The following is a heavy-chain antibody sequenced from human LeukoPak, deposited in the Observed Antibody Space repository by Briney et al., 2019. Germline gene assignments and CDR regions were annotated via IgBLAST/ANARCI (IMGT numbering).Heavy chain of an antibody. CDR1: GGSISSYY. CDR2: IYYSGST. Sequence: PSETLSLTCTVSGGSISSYYWSWIRQPPGKGLEWIGYIYYSGSTNYNPSLKSRVTISVDTSKNQFSLKLSSVTAADTAVYYCARSLIAAAVSFDYWGQGTLVTVSS. V-gene: IGHV4-59*08. J-gene: IGHJ4*02. CDR3: ARSLIAAAVSFDY. D-gene: IGHD6-13*01.